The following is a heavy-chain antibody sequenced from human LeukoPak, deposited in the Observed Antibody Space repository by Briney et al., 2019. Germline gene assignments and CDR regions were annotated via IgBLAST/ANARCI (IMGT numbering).Heavy chain of an antibody. Sequence: SETLSLTCAVYGGSFSGYYWSWIRQPPGKGLEWIGEINHSGSTNYNPSLKSRVTISVDTSKNQFSLKLSSVTAADTAVYYCARVSYYYDPDGFDFWGQGTMVTVFS. CDR2: INHSGST. CDR3: ARVSYYYDPDGFDF. CDR1: GGSFSGYY. V-gene: IGHV4-34*01. D-gene: IGHD3-22*01. J-gene: IGHJ3*01.